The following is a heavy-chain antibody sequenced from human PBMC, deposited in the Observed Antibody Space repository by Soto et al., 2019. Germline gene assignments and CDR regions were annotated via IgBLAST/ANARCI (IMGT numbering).Heavy chain of an antibody. D-gene: IGHD3-10*01. CDR3: ARDRVMRGNSFYYGMDV. J-gene: IGHJ6*02. Sequence: QVLLVQTGAEVRQPGSSVKVSCKTSGGTFSSFPISWVRLAPGQGLEWMGVIIPRVAAPTYALRFQGRVSITADESTSTAYMELNSLTSDDTAVYYCARDRVMRGNSFYYGMDVWGQGSTVTVSS. V-gene: IGHV1-69*12. CDR2: IIPRVAAP. CDR1: GGTFSSFP.